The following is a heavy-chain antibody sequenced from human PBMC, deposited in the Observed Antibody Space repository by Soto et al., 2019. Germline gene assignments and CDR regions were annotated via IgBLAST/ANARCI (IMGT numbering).Heavy chain of an antibody. D-gene: IGHD2-15*01. CDR1: GRPITGDY. J-gene: IGHJ4*02. V-gene: IGHV4-59*01. Sequence: SETLSLTCTVSGRPITGDYWGWIRQPPGKALEWIGYIYYSGSTNYNPSLKSRVTISVDTSKNQFSLKLSSVTAADTAVYYCAKRRGAGGHFDYWGQGALVTVSS. CDR2: IYYSGST. CDR3: AKRRGAGGHFDY.